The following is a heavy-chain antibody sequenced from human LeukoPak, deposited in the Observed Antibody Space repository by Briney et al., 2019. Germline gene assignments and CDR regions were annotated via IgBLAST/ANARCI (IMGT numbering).Heavy chain of an antibody. CDR3: ARDVGDYALESNWFDP. CDR2: IYYSGST. J-gene: IGHJ5*02. Sequence: ETLSLTCTVSGGSISSYYWSWIRQPPGKGLEWIGYIYYSGSTNYNPSLKSRATISVDTSKNQFSLKLSSVTAADTAVYYCARDVGDYALESNWFDPWGQGTLVTVSS. CDR1: GGSISSYY. V-gene: IGHV4-59*01. D-gene: IGHD4-17*01.